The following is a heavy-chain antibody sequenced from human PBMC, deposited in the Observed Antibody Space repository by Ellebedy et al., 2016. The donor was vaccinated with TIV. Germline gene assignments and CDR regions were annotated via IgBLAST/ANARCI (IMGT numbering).Heavy chain of an antibody. CDR2: IVGSGDKT. D-gene: IGHD3-10*01. Sequence: GESLKISXAASGFTFSSYAMSWVRQAPGKGLAWVSTIVGSGDKTYYADSVKGRFTISRDNSENTLFLQMNTLRAEDTAVYYCARDGSRSGTYKPGEFWGQGTLVSVSS. V-gene: IGHV3-23*01. J-gene: IGHJ4*02. CDR3: ARDGSRSGTYKPGEF. CDR1: GFTFSSYA.